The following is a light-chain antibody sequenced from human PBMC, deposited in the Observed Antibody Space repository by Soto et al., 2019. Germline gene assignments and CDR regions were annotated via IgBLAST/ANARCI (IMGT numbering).Light chain of an antibody. Sequence: EVVLTQSPATLSLSPGESATLSCRASQSVSSYLAWYQQKPGQAPRLLIYGASNRATGISARFSGSGSGTDFTLTISSLEPEDFVVYYCQQRDNWPLTFGGGTKVEI. J-gene: IGKJ4*01. CDR1: QSVSSY. V-gene: IGKV3-11*01. CDR2: GAS. CDR3: QQRDNWPLT.